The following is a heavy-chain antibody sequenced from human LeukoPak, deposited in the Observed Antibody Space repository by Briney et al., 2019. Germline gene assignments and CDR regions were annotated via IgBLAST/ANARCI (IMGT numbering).Heavy chain of an antibody. Sequence: GGSLRLSCAASGFTFSSFSINWVRQAPGMGLEWVSYISSSGSTIYYADSVKGRFTISRDNAKNSLYLQMNSLRAEDTAVYYCAREDPATTSDFDYWGQGTLVTVSS. CDR3: AREDPATTSDFDY. D-gene: IGHD1-1*01. V-gene: IGHV3-48*04. CDR1: GFTFSSFS. CDR2: ISSSGSTI. J-gene: IGHJ4*02.